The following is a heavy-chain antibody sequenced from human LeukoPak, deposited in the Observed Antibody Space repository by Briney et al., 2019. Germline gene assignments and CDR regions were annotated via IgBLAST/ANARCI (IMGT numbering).Heavy chain of an antibody. J-gene: IGHJ5*02. CDR1: GYTFTSYD. Sequence: ASVKVSCKASGYTFTSYDINWVRQATGQGLEWMGWMNPNSGNTGYAQKFQGRVTMTRNTSISTAYMELSSLRSEDTAVYYCARVAATPPGSRPLERRKNWFDPWGQGTLVTVSS. CDR3: ARVAATPPGSRPLERRKNWFDP. CDR2: MNPNSGNT. D-gene: IGHD1-1*01. V-gene: IGHV1-8*01.